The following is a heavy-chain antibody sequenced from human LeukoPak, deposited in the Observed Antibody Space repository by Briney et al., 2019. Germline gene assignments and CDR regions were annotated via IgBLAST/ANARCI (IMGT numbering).Heavy chain of an antibody. CDR2: ITPMFGTT. CDR1: GGTFGSYS. CDR3: ARDRLPPGTESAYYHINA. V-gene: IGHV1-69*06. J-gene: IGHJ6*03. D-gene: IGHD4-11*01. Sequence: ASVKVSCRASGGTFGSYSVTWVGQAPGQGLEWMGGITPMFGTTDSAKQFRGRVTISADTSTNTAFLDLASLRSDDTAVYFCARDRLPPGTESAYYHINAWGKGTTVIVSS.